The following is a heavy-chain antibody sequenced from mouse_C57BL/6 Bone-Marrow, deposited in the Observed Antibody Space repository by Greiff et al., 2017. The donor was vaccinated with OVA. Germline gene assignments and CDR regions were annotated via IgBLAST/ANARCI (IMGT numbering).Heavy chain of an antibody. V-gene: IGHV1-47*01. Sequence: VQGVESGAELVKPGASVKMSCKASGYTFTTYPIEWMKQNHGKSLEWIGNFHPYNDDTKYNEKFKGKATLTVEESSSTVYLELSRLTSDDSAVYYCARPGDYDGDWFAYWGQGTLVTVSA. CDR1: GYTFTTYP. CDR3: ARPGDYDGDWFAY. J-gene: IGHJ3*01. CDR2: FHPYNDDT. D-gene: IGHD2-4*01.